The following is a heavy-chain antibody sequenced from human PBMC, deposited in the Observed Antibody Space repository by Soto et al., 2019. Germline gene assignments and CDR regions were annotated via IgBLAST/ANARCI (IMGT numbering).Heavy chain of an antibody. CDR1: GYTSTRYY. Sequence: QVQLVQSGAEVKKPGASVKVSCKASGYTSTRYYMHWVRQAPGQGLEWMGVISPSGDTRRYAQKFQARITVTRDTSTSTVYVEVSSLTSEDTAVYYCVSEYPSSHYPGDYWGQGTLVTVSS. CDR2: ISPSGDTR. CDR3: VSEYPSSHYPGDY. V-gene: IGHV1-46*01. J-gene: IGHJ4*02. D-gene: IGHD6-13*01.